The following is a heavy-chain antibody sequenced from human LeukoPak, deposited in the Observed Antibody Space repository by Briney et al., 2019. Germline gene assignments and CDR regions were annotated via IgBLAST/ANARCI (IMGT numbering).Heavy chain of an antibody. Sequence: ASVKVSCKASGYTFTDYYIHWVRQAPGQGLEWMGWINPNSGGTNYAQKFQGRVTMTRDTSISTAYMELSSLRSDDTAVYYCARASDILTGYPWGQGTLVTVSS. V-gene: IGHV1-2*02. CDR1: GYTFTDYY. J-gene: IGHJ5*02. CDR3: ARASDILTGYP. D-gene: IGHD3-9*01. CDR2: INPNSGGT.